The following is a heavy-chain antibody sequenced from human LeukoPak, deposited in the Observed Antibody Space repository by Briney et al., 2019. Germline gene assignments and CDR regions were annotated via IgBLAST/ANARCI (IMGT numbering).Heavy chain of an antibody. J-gene: IGHJ4*02. Sequence: AGGSLRLSCAASGFTFDDYAMHWVRQAPGKGLEWVSGISWNSGSIGYADSVKGRFTISRDNAKNSLYLQMNSLRAEDTALYYCAKDSRRGYSYGPFDYWGQGTLVTVSS. V-gene: IGHV3-9*01. CDR1: GFTFDDYA. CDR2: ISWNSGSI. CDR3: AKDSRRGYSYGPFDY. D-gene: IGHD5-18*01.